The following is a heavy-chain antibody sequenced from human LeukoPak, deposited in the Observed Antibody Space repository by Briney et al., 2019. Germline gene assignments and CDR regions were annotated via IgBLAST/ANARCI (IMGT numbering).Heavy chain of an antibody. J-gene: IGHJ4*02. CDR3: VKDLEDSSGYYLGFDY. CDR1: GFTFSSYW. Sequence: PGGSLRLSCAASGFTFSSYWMSWVRQAPGKGLEWVANIKQDGSEKYYVDSVKGRFTISRDNSKNTLYLQMSSLRAEDTAVYYCVKDLEDSSGYYLGFDYWGQGTLVTVSS. CDR2: IKQDGSEK. V-gene: IGHV3-7*01. D-gene: IGHD3-22*01.